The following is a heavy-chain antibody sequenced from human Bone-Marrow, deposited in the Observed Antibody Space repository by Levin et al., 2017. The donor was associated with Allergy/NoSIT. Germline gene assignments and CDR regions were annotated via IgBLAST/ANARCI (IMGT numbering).Heavy chain of an antibody. CDR3: ASSGPDYYASGTLLF. J-gene: IGHJ4*02. Sequence: GSLRLSCSVTGDSISSRGLYWAWIRQSPGRGLEWIGSIFYSGSTYYTPSLRSRVPISLDASNTQFSLSLTSVTAADTAFYVCASSGPDYYASGTLLFWGQGVPVTVSS. CDR2: IFYSGST. D-gene: IGHD3-10*01. V-gene: IGHV4-39*07. CDR1: GDSISSRGLY.